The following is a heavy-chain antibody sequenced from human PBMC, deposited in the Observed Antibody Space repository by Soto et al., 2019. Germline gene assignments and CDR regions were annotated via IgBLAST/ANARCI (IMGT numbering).Heavy chain of an antibody. V-gene: IGHV4-30-4*01. J-gene: IGHJ1*01. CDR3: ARAGSYYYDSSGYYNTEYFQH. CDR1: GGSISSGDYY. Sequence: PSETLSLTCTVSGGSISSGDYYWSWIRQPPGKGLEWIGYIYYSGSTYYNPSLKSRVTISVDTSKNQFSLKLSSVTAADTAVYYCARAGSYYYDSSGYYNTEYFQHCGQGTLVTVSS. D-gene: IGHD3-22*01. CDR2: IYYSGST.